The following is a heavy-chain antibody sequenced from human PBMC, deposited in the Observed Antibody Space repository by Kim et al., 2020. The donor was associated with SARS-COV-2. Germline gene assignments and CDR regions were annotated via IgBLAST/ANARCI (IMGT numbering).Heavy chain of an antibody. J-gene: IGHJ6*02. V-gene: IGHV3-30*03. CDR2: ISYDGSNK. D-gene: IGHD2-8*01. Sequence: GGPLRLSCAASGFTFSSYGMHWVRQAPGKGLEWVAVISYDGSNKYYADSVKGRFTISRDNSKNTLYLQMNSLRAEDTAVYYCATAIMGDVWGQGTTVTVSS. CDR1: GFTFSSYG. CDR3: ATAIMGDV.